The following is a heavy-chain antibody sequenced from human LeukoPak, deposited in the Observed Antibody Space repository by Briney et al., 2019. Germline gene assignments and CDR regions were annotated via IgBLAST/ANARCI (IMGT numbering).Heavy chain of an antibody. Sequence: GGSLRLSCAASGFTFGSYAMTWVRQAPGKGLEWGSAISGSDDGTHYADFVKGRFTISRDNSKNTLYLQMNSLRAEDTAVYYCAKGWIHLWFWPWGQGTLVTVSS. V-gene: IGHV3-23*01. D-gene: IGHD5-18*01. J-gene: IGHJ5*02. CDR3: AKGWIHLWFWP. CDR1: GFTFGSYA. CDR2: ISGSDDGT.